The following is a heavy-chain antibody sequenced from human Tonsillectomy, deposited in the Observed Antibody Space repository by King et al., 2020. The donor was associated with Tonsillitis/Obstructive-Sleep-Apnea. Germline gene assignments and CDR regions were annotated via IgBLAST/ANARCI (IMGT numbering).Heavy chain of an antibody. V-gene: IGHV3-30*04. Sequence: VQLVESGGGVVQPGRSLRLSCAASGFTFSSYAMHWVRQAPGRGLEWVAVISSDGNNKYYADSVKGRFTISRDNSKNTVYLQMNSLRAEDTAVYYCARVDTMIVVVTYFDYWGQGTRVTVSS. CDR1: GFTFSSYA. D-gene: IGHD3-22*01. CDR3: ARVDTMIVVVTYFDY. J-gene: IGHJ4*02. CDR2: ISSDGNNK.